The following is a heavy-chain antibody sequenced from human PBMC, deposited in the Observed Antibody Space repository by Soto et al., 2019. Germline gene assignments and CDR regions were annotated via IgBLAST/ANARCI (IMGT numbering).Heavy chain of an antibody. CDR1: GFTFDDYA. J-gene: IGHJ3*02. Sequence: GGSLRLSCAASGFTFDDYAMHWVRQAPGKGLEWVSGISWNSGSIGYADSVKGRFTISRDNAKNSLYLQMNSLRAEDTALYYCAKDISGYLIKDAFDIWGQGTMVTVSS. V-gene: IGHV3-9*01. D-gene: IGHD3-10*01. CDR3: AKDISGYLIKDAFDI. CDR2: ISWNSGSI.